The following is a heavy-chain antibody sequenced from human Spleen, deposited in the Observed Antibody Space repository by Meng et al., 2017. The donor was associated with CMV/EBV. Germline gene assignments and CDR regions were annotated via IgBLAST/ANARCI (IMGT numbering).Heavy chain of an antibody. J-gene: IGHJ3*01. Sequence: GESLKISCAASGFTFSNYWMSWVRQAPGKGLEWVAFIRSDGTNQYYADSVKGRFTISRDNSKNTMYLQMNRLRPEDTAVYYCARVYELEDAFDVWGQGTMVTVSS. CDR3: ARVYELEDAFDV. V-gene: IGHV3-30*02. CDR2: IRSDGTNQ. CDR1: GFTFSNYW. D-gene: IGHD1-1*01.